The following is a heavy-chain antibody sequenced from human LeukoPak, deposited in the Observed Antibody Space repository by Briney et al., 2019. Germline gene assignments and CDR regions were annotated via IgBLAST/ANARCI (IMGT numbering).Heavy chain of an antibody. CDR3: ARRGYSYGSHFDY. CDR2: ISSSGSTI. CDR1: GFTFSSYG. V-gene: IGHV3-48*04. D-gene: IGHD5-18*01. Sequence: GGSLRLSCAASGFTFSSYGTHWIRQAPGKGLEWVSYISSSGSTIYYADSVKGRFTISRDNAKNSLYLQMNSLRAEDTAVYYCARRGYSYGSHFDYWGQGTLVTVSS. J-gene: IGHJ4*02.